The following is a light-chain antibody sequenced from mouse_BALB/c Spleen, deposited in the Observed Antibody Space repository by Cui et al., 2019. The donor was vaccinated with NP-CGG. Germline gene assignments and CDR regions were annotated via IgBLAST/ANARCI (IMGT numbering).Light chain of an antibody. Sequence: QAVVTQESAPTTSPGETATFTCRSSTGAVTTSNYANWVQEKPDHLFTGLIGGTNNRVPGVPARFSGSLIGDKAALTITGAQTEDEAIYFCALWYSNHWVFGGGTKLTVL. CDR3: ALWYSNHWV. CDR2: GTN. V-gene: IGLV1*01. J-gene: IGLJ1*01. CDR1: TGAVTTSNY.